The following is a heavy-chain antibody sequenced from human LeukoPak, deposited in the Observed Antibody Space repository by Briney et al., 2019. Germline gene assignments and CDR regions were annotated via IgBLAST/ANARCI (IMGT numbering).Heavy chain of an antibody. CDR2: IKQDGSEK. J-gene: IGHJ4*02. Sequence: GGSLRLSCAASGFTFSSYWMSWVRQAPGKGLEWVANIKQDGSEKYYVDSVKGRFTISRDNAKNSLYLQMNSLRAEDTAVYYCAKGGKQLGPYYFDYWGQGTLVTVSS. CDR1: GFTFSSYW. D-gene: IGHD6-6*01. V-gene: IGHV3-7*01. CDR3: AKGGKQLGPYYFDY.